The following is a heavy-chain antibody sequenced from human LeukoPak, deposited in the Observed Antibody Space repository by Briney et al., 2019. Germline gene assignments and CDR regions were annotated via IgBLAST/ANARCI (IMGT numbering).Heavy chain of an antibody. CDR1: GFTFSSYA. V-gene: IGHV3-23*01. CDR2: ISGSGGST. Sequence: GGSLRLSCAASGFTFSSYAMSWVRQAPGKGLEWVSAISGSGGSTYCADSVKGRFTISRDNSKNTLYLQMNSLRAEDTAVYYCAKDGYDGDAFDIWGQGTMVTASS. D-gene: IGHD5-12*01. J-gene: IGHJ3*02. CDR3: AKDGYDGDAFDI.